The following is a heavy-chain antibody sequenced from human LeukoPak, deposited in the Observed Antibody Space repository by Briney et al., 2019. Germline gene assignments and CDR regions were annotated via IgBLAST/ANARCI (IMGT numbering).Heavy chain of an antibody. V-gene: IGHV6-1*01. J-gene: IGHJ4*02. CDR2: TYYRSKWYN. CDR1: GDSVSSNSAA. Sequence: SQTLSLTCAISGDSVSSNSAAWNWIRQSPSRGLEWLGRTYYRSKWYNDYAVSVKSRITINPDTSKNQFSLQLNSVTPEDTAVYYCARMTVPAPPETRITMVQEDYWGQGTLVTVSS. D-gene: IGHD3-10*01. CDR3: ARMTVPAPPETRITMVQEDY.